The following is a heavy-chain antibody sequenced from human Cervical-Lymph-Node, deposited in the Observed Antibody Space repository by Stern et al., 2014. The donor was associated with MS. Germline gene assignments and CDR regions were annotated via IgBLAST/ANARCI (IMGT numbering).Heavy chain of an antibody. V-gene: IGHV3-30*18. Sequence: QVQLVESGGGVVQPGRSLRLSCAASGFTFSSYGMHWVRQAPGKGLEWVAVISYDGSYKYYADSVKGRFTISRDNSKNTLYLQMNSLRAEDTAVYYCAKDRRYSYGRIIDYWGQGTLVTVSS. CDR3: AKDRRYSYGRIIDY. CDR1: GFTFSSYG. CDR2: ISYDGSYK. J-gene: IGHJ4*02. D-gene: IGHD5-18*01.